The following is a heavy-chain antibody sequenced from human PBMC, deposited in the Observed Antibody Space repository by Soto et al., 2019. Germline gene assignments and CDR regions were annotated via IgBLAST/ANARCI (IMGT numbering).Heavy chain of an antibody. J-gene: IGHJ4*02. D-gene: IGHD6-6*01. CDR3: ARDSQSIAARPYFDY. CDR2: ISSSGSTI. Sequence: GGSLRLSCAASGFTFSSYEMNWVRQAPGKGLEWVSYISSSGSTIYYADSVKGRFTISRDNAKNSLYLQMNSLRAEDTAVYYCARDSQSIAARPYFDYWGQGTPVTVSS. V-gene: IGHV3-48*03. CDR1: GFTFSSYE.